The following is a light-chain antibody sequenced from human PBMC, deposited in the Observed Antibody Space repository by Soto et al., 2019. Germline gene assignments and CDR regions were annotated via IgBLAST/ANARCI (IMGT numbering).Light chain of an antibody. CDR1: QSVSIW. CDR2: HAS. V-gene: IGKV1-5*03. CDR3: QQYGSYSPTT. J-gene: IGKJ1*01. Sequence: DIELTQSPSTLSASTGDRATLSCGASQSVSIWLACYQQKPGKAPKLLIYHASSIETGVPARISGSGSGTAFTLTISSLQPDDFAAYYCQQYGSYSPTTFGQGTKVEIK.